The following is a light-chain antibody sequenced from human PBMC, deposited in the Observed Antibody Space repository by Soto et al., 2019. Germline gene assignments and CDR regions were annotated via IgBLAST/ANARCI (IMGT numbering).Light chain of an antibody. CDR1: SCDIGGYNY. V-gene: IGLV2-14*01. Sequence: QSVLTQPASVSGSPGQSITISCTGTSCDIGGYNYVSWYQQHPGKAPKLMISEVTNRPSGVSNRFSGSKSGNTASLTISGLQTEDEADYYCCSYTNTSTPFVFGTGTKVTVL. CDR2: EVT. J-gene: IGLJ1*01. CDR3: CSYTNTSTPFV.